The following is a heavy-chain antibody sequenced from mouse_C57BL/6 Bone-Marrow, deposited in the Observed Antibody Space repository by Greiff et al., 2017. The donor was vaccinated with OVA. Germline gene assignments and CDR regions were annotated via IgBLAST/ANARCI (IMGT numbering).Heavy chain of an antibody. CDR3: ARSLGLYAMDY. Sequence: VMLVESGPELVKPGASVKISCKASGYAFSSSWMNWVKQRPGKGLEWIGRIYPGDGDTNYNGKFKGKATLTADKSSSTAYMQLSSLTSEDSAVYFCARSLGLYAMDYWGQGTSVTVSS. J-gene: IGHJ4*01. D-gene: IGHD4-1*01. CDR2: IYPGDGDT. V-gene: IGHV1-82*01. CDR1: GYAFSSSW.